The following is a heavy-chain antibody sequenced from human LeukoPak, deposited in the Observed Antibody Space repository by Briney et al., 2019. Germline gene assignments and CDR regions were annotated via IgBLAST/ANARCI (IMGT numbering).Heavy chain of an antibody. J-gene: IGHJ6*02. CDR3: AKGRKSYYYGMDV. CDR1: GFTFSSYG. Sequence: GGSLRLSCAASGFTFSSYGMYWVRQAPGKGLEWVSSISAGGGSTYYADSVKGRFTISRDNSKNTLYLQMNSLRAEDTAVYHCAKGRKSYYYGMDVWGQGTTLTVS. CDR2: ISAGGGST. V-gene: IGHV3-23*01.